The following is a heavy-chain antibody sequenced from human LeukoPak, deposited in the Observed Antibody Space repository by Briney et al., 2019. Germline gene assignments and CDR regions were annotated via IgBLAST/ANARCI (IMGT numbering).Heavy chain of an antibody. Sequence: SETLSLTCAVYGGSFSGYYWSWIRQPPGKGLDWIGEINHSGSTNYNPSLKSRVTISVDTSKNQFSLKLSSVTAADTAVYYCAAYDFWSGRIDYWGQGTLVTVSS. V-gene: IGHV4-34*01. CDR2: INHSGST. CDR3: AAYDFWSGRIDY. J-gene: IGHJ4*02. D-gene: IGHD3-3*01. CDR1: GGSFSGYY.